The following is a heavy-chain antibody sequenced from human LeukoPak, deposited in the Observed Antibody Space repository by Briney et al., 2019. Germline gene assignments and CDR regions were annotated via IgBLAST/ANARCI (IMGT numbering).Heavy chain of an antibody. V-gene: IGHV1-24*01. CDR1: GYTLTEIS. CDR2: FDPEDAET. J-gene: IGHJ4*02. Sequence: GASVKVSCKVSGYTLTEISMHWVRQDPGKGLEWMGGFDPEDAETIYAQKFQGRVTMTEDTSTDTAYMELSSLRSEDTAVYYCATGAPGADYFDYWGQGTLVTVSS. CDR3: ATGAPGADYFDY. D-gene: IGHD1-14*01.